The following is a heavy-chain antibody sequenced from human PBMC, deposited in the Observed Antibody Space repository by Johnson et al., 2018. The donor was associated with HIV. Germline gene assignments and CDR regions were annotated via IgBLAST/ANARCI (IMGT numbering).Heavy chain of an antibody. J-gene: IGHJ3*02. D-gene: IGHD4-23*01. CDR1: GFTFSSYA. Sequence: QVQLVESGGGVVQPGRSLRLSCAASGFTFSSYAMHWVRQAPGKGLEWVAVISYDGSNKYYADSVTGRFTISRDNSKNTLQLQMNSLRAEDTAVYYCAKSPAKDHGGNSGAFDIWGPGTLVTVSS. V-gene: IGHV3-30*04. CDR2: ISYDGSNK. CDR3: AKSPAKDHGGNSGAFDI.